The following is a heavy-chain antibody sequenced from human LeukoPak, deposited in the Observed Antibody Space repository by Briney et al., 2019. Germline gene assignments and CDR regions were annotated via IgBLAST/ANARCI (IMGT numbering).Heavy chain of an antibody. Sequence: ASVKVSCKASGYTLTSYDINWVRQATGQGLEWMGWMNPNSGNTGYAQKFQGRVTMTRNTSISTAYMELSSLRSEDTAVYYCARGNAISSWYFYYYYYYMDVWGKGTTVTISS. V-gene: IGHV1-8*01. CDR1: GYTLTSYD. J-gene: IGHJ6*03. D-gene: IGHD6-13*01. CDR3: ARGNAISSWYFYYYYYYMDV. CDR2: MNPNSGNT.